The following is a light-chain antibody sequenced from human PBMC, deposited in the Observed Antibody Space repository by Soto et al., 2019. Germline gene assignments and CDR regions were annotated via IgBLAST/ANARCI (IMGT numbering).Light chain of an antibody. CDR3: QQYGSSPPVT. CDR2: GAS. CDR1: QSVSSSY. V-gene: IGKV3-20*01. J-gene: IGKJ5*01. Sequence: EIVLTQSPGTLSLSPGERATLSCRASQSVSSSYLAWYQQKPGQAPRLLIYGASSRATGIPDSFSGSGSGTDCTLTISRLEPEDFAVYYCQQYGSSPPVTFGQGTRLEIK.